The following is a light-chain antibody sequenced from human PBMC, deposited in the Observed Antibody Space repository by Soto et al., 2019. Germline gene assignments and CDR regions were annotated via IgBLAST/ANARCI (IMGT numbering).Light chain of an antibody. CDR3: QQYNKWPRT. J-gene: IGKJ1*01. CDR2: DAS. V-gene: IGKV3-15*01. CDR1: ENVRTK. Sequence: EIVITQAPDVLSFSPWKFATLSCSASENVRTKVGWYQQKAGQAPRLLIYDASTRATGIPARYSGSGSGTEFNFNISSLKSEDFAVYFCQQYNKWPRTFGQGTKVDIK.